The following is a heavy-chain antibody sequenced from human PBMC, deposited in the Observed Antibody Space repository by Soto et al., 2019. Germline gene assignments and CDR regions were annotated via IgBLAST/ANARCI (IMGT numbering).Heavy chain of an antibody. Sequence: QVQLVESGGGLVKPGGSLRLSCAASGFTFSDYYMSWIRQAPGKGLEWVSYISSSGSTIYYADSVKGRFTISRDNAKNSLYRQMNSLRAEDTAVYYCASGARAASDFWSGKHYWVQGTLVTVSS. V-gene: IGHV3-11*01. CDR2: ISSSGSTI. J-gene: IGHJ4*02. CDR3: ASGARAASDFWSGKHY. D-gene: IGHD3-3*01. CDR1: GFTFSDYY.